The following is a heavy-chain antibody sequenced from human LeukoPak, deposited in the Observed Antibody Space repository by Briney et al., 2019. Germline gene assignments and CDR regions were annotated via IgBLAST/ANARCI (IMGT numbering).Heavy chain of an antibody. CDR3: AEVQGGRYFFDY. D-gene: IGHD1-26*01. CDR1: GFTFSSYA. Sequence: PGGSLRLSCAASGFTFSSYAMSWVRQAPGKGLEWVSAISSSGDSTYYADSVKGRFTISRDKSKNTLYLQMNSLRVEDTAVYYCAEVQGGRYFFDYWGQGTLVTVSS. CDR2: ISSSGDST. J-gene: IGHJ4*02. V-gene: IGHV3-23*01.